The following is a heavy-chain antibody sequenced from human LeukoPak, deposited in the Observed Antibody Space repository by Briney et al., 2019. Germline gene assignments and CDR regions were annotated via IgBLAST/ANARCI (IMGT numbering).Heavy chain of an antibody. CDR1: GGSISSGDYY. CDR3: ARVPVPVGHPDYYYYYYMDV. D-gene: IGHD3/OR15-3a*01. V-gene: IGHV4-30-4*08. CDR2: IYYSGST. J-gene: IGHJ6*03. Sequence: SETLSLTCTVSGGSISSGDYYWSWIRQPPGKGLEWIGYIYYSGSTYYNPSLKSRVTISVDTSKNQFSLNLISVTAADTAVYYCARVPVPVGHPDYYYYYYMDVWGKGTTVTVSS.